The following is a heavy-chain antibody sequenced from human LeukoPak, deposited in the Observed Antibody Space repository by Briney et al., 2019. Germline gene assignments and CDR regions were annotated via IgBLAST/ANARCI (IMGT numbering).Heavy chain of an antibody. D-gene: IGHD1-26*01. V-gene: IGHV3-33*03. CDR1: GFTFSSYS. CDR3: AKDGGGTDFDY. J-gene: IGHJ4*02. CDR2: IWYDGSNG. Sequence: GGSLRLSCAASGFTFSSYSMNWVRQAPGKGLEWVAVIWYDGSNGYYADSVKGRFTISRDNSKNTVYLQMNSLRADDTAVYYCAKDGGGTDFDYWGQGTLVTVSS.